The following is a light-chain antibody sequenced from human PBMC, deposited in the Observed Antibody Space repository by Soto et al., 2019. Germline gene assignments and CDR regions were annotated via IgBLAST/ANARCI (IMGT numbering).Light chain of an antibody. Sequence: DIQMTQSPSTLSGSVGDRGTITCRASQTISSWLAWYQQKPGKAPKLLIYKASTLKSGVPSRFSGSGSGTEFTLTISSLQPDDFATYYCQHYNSYSEGFGQGTKVELK. CDR1: QTISSW. CDR2: KAS. CDR3: QHYNSYSEG. J-gene: IGKJ1*01. V-gene: IGKV1-5*03.